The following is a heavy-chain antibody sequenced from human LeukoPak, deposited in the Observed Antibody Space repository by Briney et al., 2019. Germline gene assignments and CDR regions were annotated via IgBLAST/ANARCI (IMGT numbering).Heavy chain of an antibody. CDR1: GFTFGDYA. CDR3: TREIAAAGNRHFDY. CDR2: IRSKGYGGTT. V-gene: IGHV3-49*04. Sequence: GGSLRLSCTASGFTFGDYAMSWVRQAPGKGLEWVGFIRSKGYGGTTEYAAAVKGRFSISRDDSKSIAYLQTNSLKTEDTAVYYCTREIAAAGNRHFDYWGQGTLVTVSS. D-gene: IGHD6-13*01. J-gene: IGHJ4*02.